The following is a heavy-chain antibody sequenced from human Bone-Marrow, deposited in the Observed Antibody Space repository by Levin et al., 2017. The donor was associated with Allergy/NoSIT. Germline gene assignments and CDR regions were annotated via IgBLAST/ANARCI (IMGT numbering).Heavy chain of an antibody. J-gene: IGHJ4*02. D-gene: IGHD6-19*01. CDR1: GFTFSSYW. CDR3: ARGVTVAGTTPFGY. Sequence: LSLTCAASGFTFSSYWMHWVRQAPGKGLVWVSNINSDGSITNYADSVKGRFTISRDNAKNTLFLQMNSLRAEDTAVYYCARGVTVAGTTPFGYWGQGSLVTVSS. CDR2: INSDGSIT. V-gene: IGHV3-74*01.